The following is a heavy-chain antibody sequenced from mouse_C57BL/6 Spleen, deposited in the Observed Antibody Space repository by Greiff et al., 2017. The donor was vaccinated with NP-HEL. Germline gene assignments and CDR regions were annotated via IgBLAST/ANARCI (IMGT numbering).Heavy chain of an antibody. D-gene: IGHD1-1*01. Sequence: QVQLQQPGAELVKPGASVKLSCKASGYTFTSYWMHWVKQRPGQGLEWIGMIHPNSGSTNYNEKFKSKATLTVDKSSSTAYMQLSSLTSEDSAVYYCAPMTTVVARGAWFAYWGQGTLVTVSA. V-gene: IGHV1-64*01. CDR2: IHPNSGST. CDR3: APMTTVVARGAWFAY. CDR1: GYTFTSYW. J-gene: IGHJ3*01.